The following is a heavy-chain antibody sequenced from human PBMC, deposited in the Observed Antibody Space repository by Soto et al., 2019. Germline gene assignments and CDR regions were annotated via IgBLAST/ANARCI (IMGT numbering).Heavy chain of an antibody. CDR3: TRQGWLDPNWYFDL. J-gene: IGHJ2*01. CDR2: IRSKANSYAT. Sequence: EVQLVESGGGLVQPGGSLKLSCAASGFTFSGSAMHWVRQASGKGLEWVGRIRSKANSYATAYAASVKGRFTISRDDSKNTEYLQMNSLKTEDTAVYYCTRQGWLDPNWYFDLWGRGTLVTVSS. CDR1: GFTFSGSA. V-gene: IGHV3-73*02. D-gene: IGHD6-19*01.